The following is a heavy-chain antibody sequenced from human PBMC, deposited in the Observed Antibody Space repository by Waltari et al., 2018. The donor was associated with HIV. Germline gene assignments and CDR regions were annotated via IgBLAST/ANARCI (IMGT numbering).Heavy chain of an antibody. Sequence: QVQLVESGGGVVQPGRSLRLSCAASGFTFSSYGMHWVRQAPGKGLEWVAVISYDGSNKYYADSVKGRFTISRDNSKNTLYLQMNSLRAEDTAVYYCAKEGQWLVPDYWGQGTLVTVSS. D-gene: IGHD6-19*01. CDR1: GFTFSSYG. CDR3: AKEGQWLVPDY. J-gene: IGHJ4*02. CDR2: ISYDGSNK. V-gene: IGHV3-30*18.